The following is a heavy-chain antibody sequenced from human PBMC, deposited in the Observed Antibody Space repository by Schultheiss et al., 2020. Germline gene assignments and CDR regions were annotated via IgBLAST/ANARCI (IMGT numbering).Heavy chain of an antibody. CDR3: ARDALSIAARSDYGMDV. Sequence: GGSLRLSCAASGFTFSSYWMHWVRQAPGKGLVWVSRINSGGSSTSYAYSVKGRFTISRDNAKNTLYLQRNSLRAEDTAVYYCARDALSIAARSDYGMDVWGQGTTVTVSS. V-gene: IGHV3-74*01. J-gene: IGHJ6*02. CDR1: GFTFSSYW. D-gene: IGHD6-6*01. CDR2: INSGGSST.